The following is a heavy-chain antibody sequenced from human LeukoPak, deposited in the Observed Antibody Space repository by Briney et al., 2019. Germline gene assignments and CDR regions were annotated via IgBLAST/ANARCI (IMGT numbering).Heavy chain of an antibody. CDR1: GYTFTSYG. J-gene: IGHJ5*02. V-gene: IGHV1-18*01. D-gene: IGHD4-17*01. Sequence: ASMKVSCKASGYTFTSYGISWVRQAPGQGLEWMGWISAYNGNTNYAQKLQGRVTMTTDTSTSTAYMELRSLRSDDTAVYYCARCGDYNSFEWFDPWGQGTLVTVSS. CDR3: ARCGDYNSFEWFDP. CDR2: ISAYNGNT.